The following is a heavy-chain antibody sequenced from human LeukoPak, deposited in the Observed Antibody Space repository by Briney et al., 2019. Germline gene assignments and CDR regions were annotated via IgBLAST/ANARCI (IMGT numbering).Heavy chain of an antibody. D-gene: IGHD4-17*01. J-gene: IGHJ3*01. CDR2: IHHDGRT. V-gene: IGHV4-34*01. CDR1: GGSLSGYY. Sequence: PSETLSLTCAVSGGSLSGYYWSWLRQSPGKGLEWMGDIHHDGRTKYKSSFKSRITIFLVSSKNEVSLRLSPVPPADTALYFCARDVVPRDYGDTLNAYDLWGQGTMVTVS. CDR3: ARDVVPRDYGDTLNAYDL.